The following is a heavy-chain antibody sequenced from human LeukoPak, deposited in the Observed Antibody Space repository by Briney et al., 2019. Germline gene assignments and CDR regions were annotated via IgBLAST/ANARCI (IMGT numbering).Heavy chain of an antibody. Sequence: PGGSLRLSCAASGFTFSSYSMNWVHQAPGKGQEWVSVIYSGGSTYYADSVKGRFTISRDNSKNTLYLQMNSLRAEDTAVYYCARDQRYDYVWGSYRSEKYYFDYWGQGTLVTVSS. J-gene: IGHJ4*02. CDR1: GFTFSSYS. CDR3: ARDQRYDYVWGSYRSEKYYFDY. D-gene: IGHD3-16*02. CDR2: IYSGGST. V-gene: IGHV3-53*01.